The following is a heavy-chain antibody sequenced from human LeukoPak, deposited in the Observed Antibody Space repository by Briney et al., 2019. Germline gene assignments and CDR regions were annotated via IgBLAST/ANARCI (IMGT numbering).Heavy chain of an antibody. D-gene: IGHD2-15*01. CDR3: ARSLGYCSGGSCRDAFDI. CDR1: GGSISSSNW. Sequence: PSETLSLTCAVSGGSISSSNWWSWVRQPPGKGLEWIGEIYHSGSTNYNPSLKSRVTISVDKSKNQFSLKLSSVTAADTVVYYCARSLGYCSGGSCRDAFDIWGQGTMVTVSS. V-gene: IGHV4-4*02. CDR2: IYHSGST. J-gene: IGHJ3*02.